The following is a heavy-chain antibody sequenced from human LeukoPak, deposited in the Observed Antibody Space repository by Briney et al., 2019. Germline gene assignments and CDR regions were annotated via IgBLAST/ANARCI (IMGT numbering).Heavy chain of an antibody. Sequence: GGSLRLSCTASGFTFSTYGMHWVRQAPGKGLEWVTLISYDGSTKYYSDSVKGRFALSRDNSKNTLYLQMNSLRAEDTAVYYCARGWLQSGFDYWAQGTLVTVSS. CDR2: ISYDGSTK. CDR1: GFTFSTYG. J-gene: IGHJ4*02. D-gene: IGHD5-24*01. CDR3: ARGWLQSGFDY. V-gene: IGHV3-30*03.